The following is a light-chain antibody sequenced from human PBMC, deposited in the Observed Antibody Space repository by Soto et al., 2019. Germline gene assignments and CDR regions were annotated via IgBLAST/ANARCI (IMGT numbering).Light chain of an antibody. Sequence: EIVMTQSPVTLSVSPGERATLSCRASHDVSSRLAWYQQKPGQAPRLLIYDASTRATGLPARFSGSGSGTKFTLTISSLQSEDFAVYYCQHYTNWPLTFGGGT. CDR1: HDVSSR. CDR3: QHYTNWPLT. V-gene: IGKV3-15*01. CDR2: DAS. J-gene: IGKJ4*01.